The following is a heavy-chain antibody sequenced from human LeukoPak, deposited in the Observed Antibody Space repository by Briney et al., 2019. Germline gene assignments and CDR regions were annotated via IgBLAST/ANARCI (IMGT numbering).Heavy chain of an antibody. CDR2: ISSGSTYI. J-gene: IGHJ4*02. D-gene: IGHD1-26*01. CDR3: VRDLGGRSGH. Sequence: GGSLRLSCAASGFTFSSYSMNWVRQAPGKGLEWVSSISSGSTYIYYADSVKGRFTFSRDNAKNLLYLQMNSLRAEDTAVYYCVRDLGGRSGHWGQGTLVTVSS. V-gene: IGHV3-21*01. CDR1: GFTFSSYS.